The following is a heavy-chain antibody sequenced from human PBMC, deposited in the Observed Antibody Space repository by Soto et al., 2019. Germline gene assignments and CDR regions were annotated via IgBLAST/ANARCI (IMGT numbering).Heavy chain of an antibody. CDR2: IFFTGSA. Sequence: SETLSLTCTVSGGSVSTGSYDWSWIRQPPGKGLEWIGKIFFTGSAHYNPSLRNRVTMSVDTSKDQFSPTLTSVTAADTAVYYCARDGHGMDVWGQGTTVTVSS. CDR1: GGSVSTGSYD. J-gene: IGHJ6*02. CDR3: ARDGHGMDV. V-gene: IGHV4-61*01.